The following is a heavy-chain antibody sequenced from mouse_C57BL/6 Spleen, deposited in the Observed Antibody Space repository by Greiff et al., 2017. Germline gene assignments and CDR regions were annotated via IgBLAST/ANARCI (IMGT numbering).Heavy chain of an antibody. V-gene: IGHV1-19*01. J-gene: IGHJ3*01. CDR1: GYTFTDYY. D-gene: IGHD3-2*02. Sequence: VQLQQPGPVLVKPGASVKMSCKASGYTFTDYYMNWVKQSHGKSLEWIGVINPYNGGTSYNQKFKGKATLTVDKSSSTAYMELNSLTSEDSAVYYCARDSSGYGAYWGQGTLVTVSA. CDR3: ARDSSGYGAY. CDR2: INPYNGGT.